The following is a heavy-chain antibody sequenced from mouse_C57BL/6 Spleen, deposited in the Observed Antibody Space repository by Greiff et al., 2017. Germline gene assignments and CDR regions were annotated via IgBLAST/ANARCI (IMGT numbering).Heavy chain of an antibody. CDR3: ARSGDYYGSSYWYFDV. D-gene: IGHD1-1*01. Sequence: VQLQQSGPVLVKPGPSVKISCKASGFTFTDYYMHWVKQSHGKSLEWIGLVYPYNGGTSYNQKFKGKATLTVDTSSSAAYMELNSLTSADSAVYYCARSGDYYGSSYWYFDVWGTGTTVTVSS. CDR1: GFTFTDYY. V-gene: IGHV1-36*01. CDR2: VYPYNGGT. J-gene: IGHJ1*03.